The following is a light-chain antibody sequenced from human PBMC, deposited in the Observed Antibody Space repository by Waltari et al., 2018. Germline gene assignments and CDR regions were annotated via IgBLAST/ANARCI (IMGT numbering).Light chain of an antibody. CDR3: MSLYNNALV. CDR1: SGIDVDTYK. CDR2: YKPDSGV. Sequence: QAVLPQPASLSASPGASASLTCTLRSGIDVDTYKIYWYQQRPGSPPQFLLKYKPDSGVQLGSGVPSRFSASMDTSANANLVLISGLQSEDEADYYFMSLYNNALVFGGGTNRTVL. J-gene: IGLJ3*02. V-gene: IGLV5-45*01.